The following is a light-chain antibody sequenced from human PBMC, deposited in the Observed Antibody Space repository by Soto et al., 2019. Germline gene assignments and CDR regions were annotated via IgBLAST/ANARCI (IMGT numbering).Light chain of an antibody. Sequence: EGVWTPSPGTLSLSPWDRATLSCLASQSVSSNYLAWYQQKPGQAPRLLIYGASTRATGIPDRFSGSGSGTDFTLTISRLEPEDSAVYYCQQYCSAPTWTFGQGTKVDI. CDR3: QQYCSAPTWT. J-gene: IGKJ1*01. CDR2: GAS. V-gene: IGKV3-20*01. CDR1: QSVSSNY.